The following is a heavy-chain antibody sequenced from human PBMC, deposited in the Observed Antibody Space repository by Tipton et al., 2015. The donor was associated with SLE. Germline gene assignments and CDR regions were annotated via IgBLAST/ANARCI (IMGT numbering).Heavy chain of an antibody. V-gene: IGHV3-30*03. Sequence: SLRLSCTASGFSFNIAWMNWVRQAPGKGLEWVAVISFDGGKKFYADSLKGRFTISRDNSKNTLYLQMNSLRSDDTALYYCAREGSSSYFDSWGQGTLVTVSS. D-gene: IGHD6-6*01. CDR3: AREGSSSYFDS. CDR2: ISFDGGKK. J-gene: IGHJ4*02. CDR1: GFSFNIAW.